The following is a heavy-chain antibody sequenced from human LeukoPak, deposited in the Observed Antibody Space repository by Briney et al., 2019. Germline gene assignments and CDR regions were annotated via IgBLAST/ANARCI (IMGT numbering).Heavy chain of an antibody. CDR1: GGSISSSSYY. CDR2: IYYSGST. CDR3: ARQWEDIVVVPAAPYYFDY. D-gene: IGHD2-2*01. J-gene: IGHJ4*02. V-gene: IGHV4-39*01. Sequence: SETLSLPCTVSGGSISSSSYYWGWIRQPPGKGLEWIGSIYYSGSTYYNPSLKSRVTISVDTSKNQFSLKLSSVTAADTAVYYCARQWEDIVVVPAAPYYFDYWGQGTLVTVSS.